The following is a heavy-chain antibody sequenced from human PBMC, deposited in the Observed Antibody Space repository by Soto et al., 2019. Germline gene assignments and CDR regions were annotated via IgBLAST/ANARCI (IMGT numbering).Heavy chain of an antibody. V-gene: IGHV3-15*01. Sequence: PGGSLRLSCAASGFTFSGSAMHWVRQASGKGLEWVGRIRSKTDGGTTDYAAPVKGRFTISRDDSKNTLYLQMNSLKTEDTAVYYCTTQAHYDFWSGYYTDYWGQGTLVTVSS. CDR3: TTQAHYDFWSGYYTDY. CDR1: GFTFSGSA. J-gene: IGHJ4*02. D-gene: IGHD3-3*01. CDR2: IRSKTDGGTT.